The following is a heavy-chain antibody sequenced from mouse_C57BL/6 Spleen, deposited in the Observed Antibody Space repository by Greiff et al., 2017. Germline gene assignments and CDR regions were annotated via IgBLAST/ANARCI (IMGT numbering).Heavy chain of an antibody. V-gene: IGHV1-26*01. Sequence: VQLQQSGPELVKPGASVKISCKASGYTFTDYYMNWVKQSHGKSLEWIGDINPNNGGTSYNQKFKGKATLTVDKSSSTAYMELRSLTSEDSAVYYCARSDDPLDYWGQGTTLTVSS. CDR3: ARSDDPLDY. CDR2: INPNNGGT. CDR1: GYTFTDYY. D-gene: IGHD2-3*01. J-gene: IGHJ2*01.